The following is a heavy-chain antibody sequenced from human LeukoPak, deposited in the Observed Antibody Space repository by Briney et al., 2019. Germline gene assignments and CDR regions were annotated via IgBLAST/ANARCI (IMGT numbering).Heavy chain of an antibody. CDR1: GYTFTSYG. V-gene: IGHV1-18*01. Sequence: GASVKVSCKASGYTFTSYGISWVRQAPGQGLEWMGWISAYNGNTNYAQKLQGRVTMTTDTSTSTANMELRSLRSDDTAVYYCARDQAGDTAMVPGQSWFDPWGQGTLVTVSS. D-gene: IGHD5-18*01. CDR2: ISAYNGNT. CDR3: ARDQAGDTAMVPGQSWFDP. J-gene: IGHJ5*02.